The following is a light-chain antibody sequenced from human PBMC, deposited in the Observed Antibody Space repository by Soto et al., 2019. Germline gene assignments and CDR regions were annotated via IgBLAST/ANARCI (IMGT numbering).Light chain of an antibody. CDR2: GVT. Sequence: QSALAQPPSASGSPGQSVTISCTGSGSDIGAYNFVSWYQQHPGKAPKLMIFGVTERPSGVPDRFSGSKSGNTASLTVSGLQADDEAIYYCCSYAGSSYYVFGSGTKLTVL. V-gene: IGLV2-8*01. CDR3: CSYAGSSYYV. J-gene: IGLJ1*01. CDR1: GSDIGAYNF.